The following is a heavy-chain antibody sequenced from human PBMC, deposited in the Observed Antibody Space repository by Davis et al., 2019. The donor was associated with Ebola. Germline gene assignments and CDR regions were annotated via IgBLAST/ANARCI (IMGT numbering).Heavy chain of an antibody. CDR3: ARDAHMVALGLDS. CDR2: ISYDGTKA. Sequence: GGSLRLSCAASGFTFDDYAMHWVRQAPGQGLEWVAIISYDGTKAYYGDSVKGRFTISRDGSKNTVYLQMDSLRPDDTAVYYCARDAHMVALGLDSWGQGTLVTVSS. D-gene: IGHD2-15*01. V-gene: IGHV3-30*04. CDR1: GFTFDDYA. J-gene: IGHJ4*02.